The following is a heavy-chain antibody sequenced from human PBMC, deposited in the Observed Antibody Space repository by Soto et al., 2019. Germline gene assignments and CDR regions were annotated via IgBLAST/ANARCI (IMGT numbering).Heavy chain of an antibody. CDR2: IYYSGST. CDR3: ARVGGFGATTIDY. CDR1: GGSISSGDYY. V-gene: IGHV4-30-4*01. Sequence: QVQLQESGPGLVKPSQTLSLTCTVSGGSISSGDYYWSWIRQPPGKGLEWIVYIYYSGSTYYNPSLESRFTISVDTSKNQFSRKLSSVTAADPAVYYCARVGGFGATTIDYWGQGTLVTVAS. J-gene: IGHJ4*02. D-gene: IGHD3-10*01.